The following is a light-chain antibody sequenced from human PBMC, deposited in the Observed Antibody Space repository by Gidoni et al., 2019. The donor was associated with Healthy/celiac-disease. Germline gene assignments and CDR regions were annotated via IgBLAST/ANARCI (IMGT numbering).Light chain of an antibody. CDR3: KQYNSYSWT. Sequence: DIHMPQSPSTLSASVGDRVTITCRASQSISSWLAWYQQKPGNDPKLLIYKASSLESGVPSRFSGSGSGTEFTLTISSLKPDDFATYYCKQYNSYSWTFGQGTKVEIK. CDR2: KAS. V-gene: IGKV1-5*03. CDR1: QSISSW. J-gene: IGKJ1*01.